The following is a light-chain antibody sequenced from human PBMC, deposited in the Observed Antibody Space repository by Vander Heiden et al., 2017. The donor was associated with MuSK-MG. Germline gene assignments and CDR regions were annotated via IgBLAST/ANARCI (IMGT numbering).Light chain of an antibody. CDR1: QSISSW. CDR3: QQYNSYSGVT. Sequence: DIQMTQSPSTLSASVGDRVTITCRASQSISSWLAWYQQKPGKAPKLLIYKASSLESGVPSRFSGSGSGTEFTLTISSLQPDDFATYYCQQYNSYSGVTFGPGTKVXIK. J-gene: IGKJ3*01. CDR2: KAS. V-gene: IGKV1-5*03.